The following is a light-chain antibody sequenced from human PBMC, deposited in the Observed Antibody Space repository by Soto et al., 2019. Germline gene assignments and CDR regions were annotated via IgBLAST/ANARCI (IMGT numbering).Light chain of an antibody. J-gene: IGLJ1*01. CDR3: QCYDRSLSGYV. Sequence: QSVLTQPPSASGTPGQRITISCSGGDSNIGSNPVFWYQQLPGTAPKLLISNTDQRPSGVPDRFSGSKSGTSASLAITGLQAEDEADYHCQCYDRSLSGYVFGTGTQLTVL. CDR2: NTD. V-gene: IGLV1-44*01. CDR1: DSNIGSNP.